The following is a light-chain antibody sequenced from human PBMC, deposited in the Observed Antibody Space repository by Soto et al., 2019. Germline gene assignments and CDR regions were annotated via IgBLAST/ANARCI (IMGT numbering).Light chain of an antibody. CDR3: QQYNNWPPG. V-gene: IGKV3-15*01. CDR1: QSVSSN. J-gene: IGKJ3*01. Sequence: EIVMTQSPATLSGSPGEIATLSCRASQSVSSNLAWYQQKPVQAPRLLIYGASTRATGIPARFSGSGSGTEFTLTISSLQSEDFAVYYCQQYNNWPPGFGPGTKLDIK. CDR2: GAS.